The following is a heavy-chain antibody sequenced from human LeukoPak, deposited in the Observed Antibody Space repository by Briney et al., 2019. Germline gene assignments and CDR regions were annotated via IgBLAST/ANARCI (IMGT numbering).Heavy chain of an antibody. CDR1: GYTFTSYG. Sequence: GSVKVSCKASGYTFTSYGISWVRQAPGQRLEWMGWISSYNGNTNYAQKLQDRVTLTTDTSTTTAYMELRSLRSDDTAVYYCARGPAVAGTRGDYWGQGTLVTVSS. CDR2: ISSYNGNT. D-gene: IGHD6-19*01. CDR3: ARGPAVAGTRGDY. J-gene: IGHJ4*02. V-gene: IGHV1-18*01.